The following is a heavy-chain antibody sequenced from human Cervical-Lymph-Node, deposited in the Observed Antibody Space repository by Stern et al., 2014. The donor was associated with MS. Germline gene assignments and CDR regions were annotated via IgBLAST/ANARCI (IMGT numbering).Heavy chain of an antibody. Sequence: ESGPALVISTQTLTLTCTYSGFSLSTSGMRVSWIRQPPGKALEWLARIDWDDDKFYSTSLETRLTISKDTSKNQVVLTMTNMDPVDTATYYCARMGDYYDLDYWGQGTLVTVSS. V-gene: IGHV2-70*04. J-gene: IGHJ4*02. CDR3: ARMGDYYDLDY. D-gene: IGHD3-16*01. CDR2: IDWDDDK. CDR1: GFSLSTSGMR.